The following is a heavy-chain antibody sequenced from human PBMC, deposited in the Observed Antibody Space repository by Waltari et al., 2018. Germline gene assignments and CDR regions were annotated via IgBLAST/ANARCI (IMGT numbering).Heavy chain of an antibody. D-gene: IGHD6-13*01. Sequence: QVQLQESGPGLVKPSQTLSLTCTVSGASISTGSKYWSWLRQPAEKGLEWIGRVYTSGSTNFNPSLKSRLTISVDTSKNQFSLRLSSVTAADTAVYYCATYSSTWYTDGFDIWGQGTEVTVSS. CDR1: GASISTGSKY. CDR2: VYTSGST. CDR3: ATYSSTWYTDGFDI. J-gene: IGHJ3*02. V-gene: IGHV4-61*02.